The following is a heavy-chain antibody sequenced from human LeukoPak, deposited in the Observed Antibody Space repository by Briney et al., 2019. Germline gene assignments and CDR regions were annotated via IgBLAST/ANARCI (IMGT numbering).Heavy chain of an antibody. V-gene: IGHV3-23*01. CDR3: ARFSFDSSGYFGWFDP. CDR1: GFTFSSYA. Sequence: SGGSLRLSCAASGFTFSSYAMSWVRQAPGKGLEWVSAISGSGGSTYYADSVKGRFTISRDNSKNTLYLQMNSLRAEDTAVYYCARFSFDSSGYFGWFDPWGQGTLVTVSS. D-gene: IGHD3-22*01. CDR2: ISGSGGST. J-gene: IGHJ5*02.